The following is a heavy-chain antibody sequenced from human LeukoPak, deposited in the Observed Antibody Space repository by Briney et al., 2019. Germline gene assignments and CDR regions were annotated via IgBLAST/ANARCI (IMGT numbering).Heavy chain of an antibody. V-gene: IGHV1-3*01. J-gene: IGHJ5*02. CDR2: INVGNGNT. CDR3: ARSFVGSGYYIP. D-gene: IGHD3-22*01. Sequence: ASVKVSCKASGYTFTTYALTWVRQAPGQRLEWMGWINVGNGNTKSSQKFQGRVTMTRDTSTSTVYMELSSLRSEDTAVYYCARSFVGSGYYIPWGQGTLVTVSS. CDR1: GYTFTTYA.